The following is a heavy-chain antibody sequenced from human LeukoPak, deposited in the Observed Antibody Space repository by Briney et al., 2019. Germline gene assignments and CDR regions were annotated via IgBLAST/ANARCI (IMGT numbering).Heavy chain of an antibody. V-gene: IGHV3-74*01. D-gene: IGHD2-2*01. CDR1: GFTFSSCW. CDR2: INNDGSGT. Sequence: GGSLRLSCAASGFTFSSCWMHWVRQTPGKGLVWVSRINNDGSGTSYADSVKDRFTISRDNAKNILFLQMNSLRAEDTAVYYCAKDGGYCSSTSCSTNYYYMDVWGKGATVTVSS. CDR3: AKDGGYCSSTSCSTNYYYMDV. J-gene: IGHJ6*03.